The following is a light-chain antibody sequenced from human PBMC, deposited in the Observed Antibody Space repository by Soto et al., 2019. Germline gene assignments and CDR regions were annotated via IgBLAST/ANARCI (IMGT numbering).Light chain of an antibody. V-gene: IGLV1-40*01. J-gene: IGLJ3*02. CDR3: QSYDNSLSGWV. Sequence: QSVPTQPPSVSGAPGQRVTIPCTGSTSNIGAGYDVHWYQQVSGTAPKLLIYANNNRPSGVPDRFSGSKSGTSATLAITGLQAEDETDYYCQSYDNSLSGWVFGGGTKLTVL. CDR1: TSNIGAGYD. CDR2: ANN.